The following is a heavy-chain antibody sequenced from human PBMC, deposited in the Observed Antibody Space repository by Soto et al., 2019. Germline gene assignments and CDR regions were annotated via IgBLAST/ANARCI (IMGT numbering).Heavy chain of an antibody. V-gene: IGHV3-21*01. CDR2: ISSSSTHI. CDR1: GFTFSSNS. CDR3: ARDRSDYVWGSYRDFDY. J-gene: IGHJ4*02. Sequence: GGSLRLSCAASGFTFSSNSMNWVRQAPGKGLEWVSSISSSSTHIYYADSVKGRFTISRDNAKNSLYLQLNSLGAEDTAVYYCARDRSDYVWGSYRDFDYWGQGTLVTVSS. D-gene: IGHD3-16*02.